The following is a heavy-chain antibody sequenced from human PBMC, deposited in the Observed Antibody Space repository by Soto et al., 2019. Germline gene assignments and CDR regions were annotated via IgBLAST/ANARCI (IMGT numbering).Heavy chain of an antibody. CDR1: GYTLTELS. CDR2: FDPEDGET. V-gene: IGHV1-24*01. J-gene: IGHJ4*02. D-gene: IGHD6-19*01. Sequence: ASVKVSCKVSGYTLTELSMHWVRQAPGKGLEWMGGFDPEDGETIYAQKFQDRVTMTEDTSTDTAYMELSSLRSEDTAVYYCATGRFIAVAGSESIDYWGQGTLVTVSS. CDR3: ATGRFIAVAGSESIDY.